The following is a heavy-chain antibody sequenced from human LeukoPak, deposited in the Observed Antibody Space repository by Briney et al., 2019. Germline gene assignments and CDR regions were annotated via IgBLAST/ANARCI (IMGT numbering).Heavy chain of an antibody. J-gene: IGHJ4*02. CDR2: IIPIFGTA. D-gene: IGHD6-13*01. V-gene: IGHV1-69*13. CDR3: ARSVNIAAMYYFDY. CDR1: GGTFSSYA. Sequence: GASVKVSCKASGGTFSSYAISWVRQAPGQGLEWMGGIIPIFGTANYAQKFQGRVTITADEPTSTAYMELSSLRSEDTAVYYCARSVNIAAMYYFDYWGQGTLVTVSS.